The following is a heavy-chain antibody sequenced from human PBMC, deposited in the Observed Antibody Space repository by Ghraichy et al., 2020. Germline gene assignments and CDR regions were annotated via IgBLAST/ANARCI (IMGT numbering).Heavy chain of an antibody. CDR2: ISSSSSYI. CDR1: GFTFSSYS. J-gene: IGHJ3*02. V-gene: IGHV3-21*01. Sequence: GGSLRLSCAASGFTFSSYSMNWVRQAPGKGLEWVSSISSSSSYIYYADSVKGRFTISRDNAKNSLYLQMNSLRAEDTAVYYCARDTWAVAGDNDAFDIWGQGTMVTVSS. CDR3: ARDTWAVAGDNDAFDI. D-gene: IGHD6-19*01.